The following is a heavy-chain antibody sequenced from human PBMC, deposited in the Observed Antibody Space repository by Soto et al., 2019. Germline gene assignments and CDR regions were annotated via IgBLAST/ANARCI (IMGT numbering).Heavy chain of an antibody. V-gene: IGHV3-30-3*01. CDR1: GFTCSSYA. Sequence: GWSLRLSCAASGFTCSSYAMHWVRQAPGKGLEWVAVISYDGSNKYYADSVKGRFTISRDNSKKTLYLQMNSLRAEDTAVYYCARDSSGWTRYYYYGMDVWGQGTTVTVSS. J-gene: IGHJ6*02. D-gene: IGHD6-19*01. CDR2: ISYDGSNK. CDR3: ARDSSGWTRYYYYGMDV.